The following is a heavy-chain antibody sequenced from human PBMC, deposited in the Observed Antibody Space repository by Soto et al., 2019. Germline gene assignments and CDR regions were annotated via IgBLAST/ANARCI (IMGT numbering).Heavy chain of an antibody. CDR3: AKDLGFGESLKYYFDY. V-gene: IGHV3-30*18. J-gene: IGHJ4*02. Sequence: QVQLLECGGGVVQPGRSLRLSCVASGFTFSNYGMHWVRQAPGKGLEWVAVISNGGSNKYYADSVKGRFTISRDNSKNTLYLQMNSLRAEDTAVYYCAKDLGFGESLKYYFDYWGQGILVTVSS. CDR1: GFTFSNYG. D-gene: IGHD3-10*01. CDR2: ISNGGSNK.